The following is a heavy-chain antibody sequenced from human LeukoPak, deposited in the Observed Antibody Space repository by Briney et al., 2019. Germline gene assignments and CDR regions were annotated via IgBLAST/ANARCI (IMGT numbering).Heavy chain of an antibody. Sequence: SVKVSCTASGGTFNIYAISWVRQAPGQGLEWMGGIIPIIGTVNYAQKFQGRVTITADESTSTAYMELSSLRSEDTAVYYCARQITMIEEGAFDIWGQGTMVTVSS. V-gene: IGHV1-69*13. CDR1: GGTFNIYA. D-gene: IGHD3-22*01. CDR2: IIPIIGTV. J-gene: IGHJ3*02. CDR3: ARQITMIEEGAFDI.